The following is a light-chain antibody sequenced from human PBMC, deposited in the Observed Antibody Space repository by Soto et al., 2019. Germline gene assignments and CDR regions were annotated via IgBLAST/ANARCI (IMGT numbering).Light chain of an antibody. Sequence: DIQMTQSPSYLSASVGDSVTITCQASQDINKNLIWYQQKPGKAPKXLIYDASDLETGVPSRFSGSGSGTGFTFTISSLQPEDGETYDCQQYESLPLTFGQGTRLEIK. J-gene: IGKJ5*01. CDR3: QQYESLPLT. V-gene: IGKV1-33*01. CDR1: QDINKN. CDR2: DAS.